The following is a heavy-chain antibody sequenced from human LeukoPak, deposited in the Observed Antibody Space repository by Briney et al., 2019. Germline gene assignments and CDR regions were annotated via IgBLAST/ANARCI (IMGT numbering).Heavy chain of an antibody. J-gene: IGHJ4*02. CDR2: IFPGDSDT. Sequence: GESLKISCKGSGYSFPAYWIGWVRQMPGKGLEWMGIIFPGDSDTRYSPSFQGQVTISADKSISTAYLQWSSLKASDTAMYYCARHGVYYYGSGSYSFDYWGQGTLVTVSS. V-gene: IGHV5-51*01. CDR3: ARHGVYYYGSGSYSFDY. D-gene: IGHD3-10*01. CDR1: GYSFPAYW.